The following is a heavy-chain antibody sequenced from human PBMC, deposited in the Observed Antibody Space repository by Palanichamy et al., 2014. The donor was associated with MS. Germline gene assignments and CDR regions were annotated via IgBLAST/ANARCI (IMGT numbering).Heavy chain of an antibody. J-gene: IGHJ3*02. CDR1: GFTFNTYW. Sequence: EVQLVESGGGLVQPGGSLRLSCAASGFTFNTYWMHWVRQAPGKGLVWVSRIKSDGRSLSYADSVKGRFTISRDNAKTTLYLQMNSLRAEDTAVYYCAREQDGSGRQTDSFDIWGQGTMVTVSS. D-gene: IGHD3-10*01. CDR2: IKSDGRSL. CDR3: AREQDGSGRQTDSFDI. V-gene: IGHV3-74*01.